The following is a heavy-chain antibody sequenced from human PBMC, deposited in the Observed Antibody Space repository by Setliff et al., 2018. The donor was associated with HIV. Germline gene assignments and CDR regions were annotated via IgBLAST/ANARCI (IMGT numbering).Heavy chain of an antibody. V-gene: IGHV4-39*01. CDR2: IYYSGST. CDR3: ARLHQFCVGNCYPIYFDY. Sequence: PSETLSLTCTVSGGSIGSGGYYWGWNRQPPGKGLQCIGIIYYSGSTYYNPSLKSRATLSVDTSKNQFSLRLTSVTAADTAVYYCARLHQFCVGNCYPIYFDYWGQGTLVTVSS. CDR1: GGSIGSGGYY. J-gene: IGHJ4*02. D-gene: IGHD2-21*01.